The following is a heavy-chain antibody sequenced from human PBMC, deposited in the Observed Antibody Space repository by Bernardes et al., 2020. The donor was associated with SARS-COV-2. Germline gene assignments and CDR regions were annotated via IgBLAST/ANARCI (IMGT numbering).Heavy chain of an antibody. V-gene: IGHV3-30*18. J-gene: IGHJ6*02. CDR3: AKEPTYYDFWSGYSRSTQYYYYYGMDV. CDR1: GFTFSSYG. Sequence: GGSLRLSCAASGFTFSSYGMHWVRQAPGKGLEWVAVISYDGSNKYYADSVKGRFTISRDNSKNTLYLQMNSLRAEDTAVYYCAKEPTYYDFWSGYSRSTQYYYYYGMDVWGQGTTVTVSS. CDR2: ISYDGSNK. D-gene: IGHD3-3*01.